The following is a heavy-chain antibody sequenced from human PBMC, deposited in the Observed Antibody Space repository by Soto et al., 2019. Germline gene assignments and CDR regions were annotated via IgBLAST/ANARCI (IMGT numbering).Heavy chain of an antibody. Sequence: NPSETLSLTCAVSGCSISSSNWWSWVRQPPGKGLEWIGEIYHSGSTNYNPSLKSRVTISVDKSKNQFSLKLSSVTAADTAVYYSAREPTYYDILTGYLKYYYYYGMDVWGQGTTVTVSS. D-gene: IGHD3-9*01. CDR2: IYHSGST. CDR3: AREPTYYDILTGYLKYYYYYGMDV. CDR1: GCSISSSNW. J-gene: IGHJ6*02. V-gene: IGHV4-4*02.